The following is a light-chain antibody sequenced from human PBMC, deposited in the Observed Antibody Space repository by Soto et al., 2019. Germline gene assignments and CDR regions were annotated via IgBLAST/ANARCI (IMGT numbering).Light chain of an antibody. CDR1: SSNIGAGYD. CDR3: QSYDRSLSGSVV. V-gene: IGLV1-40*01. CDR2: GNS. Sequence: QSVLTQPPSVSGAPGQRVTISCTGSSSNIGAGYDVHWYQQLPGTAPKLLIYGNSNRPSGVPHRFSGSKSGTSASLAITGLQAEDEADYYCQSYDRSLSGSVVFGGGTKLTVL. J-gene: IGLJ2*01.